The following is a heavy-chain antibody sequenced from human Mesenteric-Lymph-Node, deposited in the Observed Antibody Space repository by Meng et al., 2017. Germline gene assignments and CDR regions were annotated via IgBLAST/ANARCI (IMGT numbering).Heavy chain of an antibody. V-gene: IGHV3-66*02. D-gene: IGHD4-17*01. Sequence: GESLKISCAASGLTVSNNYMSWVRQAPGKGLEWVSVMFSDGTTYYKDSVKGRFTISRDNSKNTLYLQMNSLRAEDTAVYYCARDRVYGDYGFDYWGQGTLVTVSS. CDR2: MFSDGTT. CDR3: ARDRVYGDYGFDY. CDR1: GLTVSNNY. J-gene: IGHJ4*02.